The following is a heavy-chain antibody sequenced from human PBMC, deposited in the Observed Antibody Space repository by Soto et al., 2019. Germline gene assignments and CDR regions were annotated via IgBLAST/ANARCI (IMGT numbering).Heavy chain of an antibody. CDR1: GGTFSRYA. Sequence: QVQLVQSGAAVKKPGSSVQVSCKASGGTFSRYAISWVRQAPGQGLAWMGGLIPIFGTANYAQKFQGSVTITADESTSTAYMELSSLRSEDTAVYYCARKEGSGSYFYYYGMDVWGQGTTVTVSS. D-gene: IGHD1-26*01. V-gene: IGHV1-69*01. CDR3: ARKEGSGSYFYYYGMDV. CDR2: LIPIFGTA. J-gene: IGHJ6*02.